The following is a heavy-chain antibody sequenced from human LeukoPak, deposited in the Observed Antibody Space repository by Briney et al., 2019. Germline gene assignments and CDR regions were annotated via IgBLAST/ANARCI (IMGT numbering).Heavy chain of an antibody. V-gene: IGHV3-30*18. CDR1: GFTFSSCG. CDR3: AKDLGYYDSSGIYYYYGMDV. CDR2: ISYDGSNK. D-gene: IGHD3-22*01. J-gene: IGHJ6*02. Sequence: GGSLRLSCAASGFTFSSCGMHWVRQAPGKGLEWVAVISYDGSNKYYADSVKGRFTISRDNSKNTLYLQMNSLRAEDTAVYYCAKDLGYYDSSGIYYYYGMDVWGQGTTVTVSS.